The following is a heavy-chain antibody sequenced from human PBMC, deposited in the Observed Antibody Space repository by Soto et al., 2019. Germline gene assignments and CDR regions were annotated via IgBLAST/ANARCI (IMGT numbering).Heavy chain of an antibody. CDR3: ARDWDAHGDYVPFDP. Sequence: ASVKVSCKASGYTFTTFGISWVRQAPGQGLEWVGWISANNGNTKYSQKFQGRVTMTRDTSTSTVYMELSSLRSEDTAVYYCARDWDAHGDYVPFDPWGQGTLVTVSS. CDR2: ISANNGNT. J-gene: IGHJ5*02. V-gene: IGHV1-18*01. D-gene: IGHD4-17*01. CDR1: GYTFTTFG.